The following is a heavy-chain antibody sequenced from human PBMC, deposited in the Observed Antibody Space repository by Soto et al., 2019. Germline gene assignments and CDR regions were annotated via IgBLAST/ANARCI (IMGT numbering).Heavy chain of an antibody. CDR3: AKGGEDHVFRYFDWLLYGWYFDL. V-gene: IGHV3-23*01. CDR1: GFTFSSYA. Sequence: EVQLLESGGGLVQPGGSLRLSCAASGFTFSSYAMSWVRQAPGKGLEWVSAISGSGGSTYYADSVKGRFTISRDNSKNTLYLQMNSLRAEDTAVYYCAKGGEDHVFRYFDWLLYGWYFDLWGRGTLVTVSS. CDR2: ISGSGGST. D-gene: IGHD3-9*01. J-gene: IGHJ2*01.